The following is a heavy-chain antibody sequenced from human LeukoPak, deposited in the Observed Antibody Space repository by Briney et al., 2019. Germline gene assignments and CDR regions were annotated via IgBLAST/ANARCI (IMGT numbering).Heavy chain of an antibody. Sequence: SQTLSLTCTVSGGSISSGSYYWSWIRQPAGKGLEWIGRIYTSGSTNYNPSLKSRVTILVDTSKNQFSLKLSSVTAADTAVYYCARDRPYYYDSSGYYYFDYWGQGTLVTVSS. J-gene: IGHJ4*02. D-gene: IGHD3-22*01. CDR2: IYTSGST. CDR1: GGSISSGSYY. V-gene: IGHV4-61*02. CDR3: ARDRPYYYDSSGYYYFDY.